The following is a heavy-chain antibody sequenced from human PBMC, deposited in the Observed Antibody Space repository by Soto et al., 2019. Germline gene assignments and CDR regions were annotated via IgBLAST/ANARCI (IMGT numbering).Heavy chain of an antibody. CDR1: CGSISSSSYY. CDR2: IYYSGST. J-gene: IGHJ4*02. Sequence: SETLSLTCTVSCGSISSSSYYWGWIRQPPGKGLEWIGSIYYSGSTYYNPSLKSRVTISVDTSKNQFSLKLSSVTAADTAVYYCARSYDFWSGYYFEYWGQGTLVTVSS. D-gene: IGHD3-3*01. CDR3: ARSYDFWSGYYFEY. V-gene: IGHV4-39*01.